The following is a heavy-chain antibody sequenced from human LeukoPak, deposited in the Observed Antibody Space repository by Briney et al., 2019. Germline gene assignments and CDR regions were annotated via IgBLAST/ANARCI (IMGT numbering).Heavy chain of an antibody. J-gene: IGHJ4*02. CDR3: ARDYGDYEYFDY. V-gene: IGHV3-21*01. CDR1: GFTFTNYG. CDR2: ISSSSSYI. Sequence: GGSLRLSCATSGFTFTNYGMNWVRQAPGKGLEWVSSISSSSSYIYYADSVKGRFTISRDNAKNSLYLQMNSLRAEDTAVYYCARDYGDYEYFDYWGQGTLVTVSS. D-gene: IGHD4-17*01.